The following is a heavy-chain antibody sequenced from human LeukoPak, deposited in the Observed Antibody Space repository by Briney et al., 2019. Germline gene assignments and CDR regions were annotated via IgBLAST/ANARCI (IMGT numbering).Heavy chain of an antibody. CDR2: ISHDGSHK. J-gene: IGHJ4*02. V-gene: IGHV3-30*14. CDR1: GFTFRSYA. Sequence: PGGSLRLSCVASGFTFRSYAMHWVRQAPGKGLEWVTIISHDGSHKHFADSVKGRFTISRDNSKNTLYLQMGSLRAEDMAVYYCASSDTYSRPFDYWGQGTLVTVSS. D-gene: IGHD6-13*01. CDR3: ASSDTYSRPFDY.